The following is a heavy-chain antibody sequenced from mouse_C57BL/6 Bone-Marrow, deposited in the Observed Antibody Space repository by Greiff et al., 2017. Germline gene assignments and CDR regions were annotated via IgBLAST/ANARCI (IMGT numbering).Heavy chain of an antibody. J-gene: IGHJ4*01. CDR1: GYSFTDYN. D-gene: IGHD2-4*01. CDR2: INPNYGTT. Sequence: VHLQQSGPELVKPGASVKISCTASGYSFTDYNMNWVKQSNGKSLEWIGVINPNYGTTNYNQKFKGKATLTVDQSSSTAYMQLNSLTSEDSAVYYCARGYDYDYAMDYWGQGTSVTVSS. CDR3: ARGYDYDYAMDY. V-gene: IGHV1-39*01.